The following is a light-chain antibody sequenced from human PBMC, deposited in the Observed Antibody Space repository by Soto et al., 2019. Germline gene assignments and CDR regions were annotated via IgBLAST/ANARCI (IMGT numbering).Light chain of an antibody. CDR3: ASWDDSLNIGV. Sequence: QPVLTQPPSASGNPGQRVTIACSGSSANLARNSVNWYQQFPGTAPKLLIHTTDQRPSGVPDRFSGSKSGTSASLAITGLQCEDEGDYCCASWDDSLNIGVFGGGTKLTVL. CDR2: TTD. J-gene: IGLJ3*02. V-gene: IGLV1-44*01. CDR1: SANLARNS.